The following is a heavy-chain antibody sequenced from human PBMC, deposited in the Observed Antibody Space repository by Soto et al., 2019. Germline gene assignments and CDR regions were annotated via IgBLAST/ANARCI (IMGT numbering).Heavy chain of an antibody. J-gene: IGHJ4*02. CDR1: GFTFSSYA. CDR2: ISGSGGST. Sequence: HPGGSLRLSCAASGFTFSSYAMSWVRQAPGKGLEWVSAISGSGGSTYYADSVKGRFTISRDNSKNTLYLQMNSLRAEDTAVYYCAKIKMERYFDWYIPYYFDYWGQGTLVTVSS. D-gene: IGHD3-9*01. V-gene: IGHV3-23*01. CDR3: AKIKMERYFDWYIPYYFDY.